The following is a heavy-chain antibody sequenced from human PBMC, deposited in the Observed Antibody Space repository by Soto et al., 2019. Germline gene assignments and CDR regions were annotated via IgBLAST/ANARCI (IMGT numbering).Heavy chain of an antibody. Sequence: TSVEVSCKACGGTLGSYAISWVRQAPGQGLEWMGGIIPIFGTANYAQKFQGRVTITADESTSTAYMELSSLRSEDTAVYYCAGGNDYYGSGSYYDAFDIWGQGTMVTVS. D-gene: IGHD3-10*01. CDR1: GGTLGSYA. J-gene: IGHJ3*02. CDR2: IIPIFGTA. CDR3: AGGNDYYGSGSYYDAFDI. V-gene: IGHV1-69*13.